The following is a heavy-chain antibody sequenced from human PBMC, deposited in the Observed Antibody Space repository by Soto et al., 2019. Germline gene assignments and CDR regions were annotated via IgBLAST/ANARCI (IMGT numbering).Heavy chain of an antibody. CDR2: ISPDGSDK. D-gene: IGHD6-6*01. Sequence: VRLVEAGGTLVQPGGSLRFSCAASGLTFSGHWMTWVRQPPGKGPEWVANISPDGSDKSYVDSVKGRFTISRDNDKNSPSLQLDCLRAEDTAVYHCASRPAGNTYHAVFDFWGQGTLVTVSS. CDR1: GLTFSGHW. V-gene: IGHV3-7*03. CDR3: ASRPAGNTYHAVFDF. J-gene: IGHJ4*02.